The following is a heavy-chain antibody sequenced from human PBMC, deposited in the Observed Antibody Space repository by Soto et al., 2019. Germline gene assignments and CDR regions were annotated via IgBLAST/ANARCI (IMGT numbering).Heavy chain of an antibody. V-gene: IGHV1-69*11. CDR1: GGTFSSDS. J-gene: IGHJ4*02. CDR2: IILRLDTP. D-gene: IGHD2-15*01. Sequence: QVQLVQSGAEVKKPGSSVKVSCKASGGTFSSDSFSWVRQAPGQGLEWMGGIILRLDTPIYAQKFQDRVRITADESTSTAYMQLSSLRSGETVVYYCARSGGLNRDFNYWGQGSLVTVSS. CDR3: ARSGGLNRDFNY.